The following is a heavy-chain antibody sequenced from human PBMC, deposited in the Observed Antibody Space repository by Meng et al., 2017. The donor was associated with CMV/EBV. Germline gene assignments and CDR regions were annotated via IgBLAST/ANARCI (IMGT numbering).Heavy chain of an antibody. V-gene: IGHV1-18*01. CDR1: DNTFTSYG. CDR3: ARDPAWSVITPRRGFDY. J-gene: IGHJ4*02. Sequence: VCRGWSGRVRTRRGAPVRVCFKHLDNTFTSYGISWVRQAPGKGLEWMGWISAYNGNTNYAQKLQGRVTMTTDTSTSTAYMELRSLRSDDTAVYYCARDPAWSVITPRRGFDYWGQGTLVTVSS. CDR2: ISAYNGNT. D-gene: IGHD2-15*01.